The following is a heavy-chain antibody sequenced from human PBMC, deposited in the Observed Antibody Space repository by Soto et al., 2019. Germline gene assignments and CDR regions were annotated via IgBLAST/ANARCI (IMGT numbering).Heavy chain of an antibody. Sequence: QVQLQESGPGLVKPSETLSLTCTVSGGSISSYYWSWIRQPPGKGLEWIGYIYYSGSTNYNPSLKSRVTISVDTSKNQFSLKLSSVTAADTAVYYCARSSSSSNYYYYGMDVWGQGTTVTVSS. CDR1: GGSISSYY. V-gene: IGHV4-59*01. CDR2: IYYSGST. D-gene: IGHD6-6*01. J-gene: IGHJ6*02. CDR3: ARSSSSSNYYYYGMDV.